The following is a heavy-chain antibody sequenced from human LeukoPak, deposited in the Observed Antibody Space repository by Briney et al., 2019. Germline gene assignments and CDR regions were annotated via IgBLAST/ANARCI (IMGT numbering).Heavy chain of an antibody. V-gene: IGHV3-48*01. Sequence: GGSLRLSCAASGFTFSSYSMNWVRQAPGEGLEWVSYISSSSSTIYYADSVKGRFTISRDNAKNSLYLQMNSLRAEDTAVYYCARVSGGYYYYYMDVWGKGTTVTVSS. D-gene: IGHD3-10*01. J-gene: IGHJ6*03. CDR3: ARVSGGYYYYYMDV. CDR2: ISSSSSTI. CDR1: GFTFSSYS.